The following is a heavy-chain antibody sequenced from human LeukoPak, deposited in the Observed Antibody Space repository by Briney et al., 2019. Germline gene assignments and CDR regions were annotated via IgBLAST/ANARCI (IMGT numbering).Heavy chain of an antibody. CDR3: ARDLFWTGFYYFDF. CDR1: GYTFTGYY. CDR2: IALNTGDT. J-gene: IGHJ4*02. V-gene: IGHV1-2*02. D-gene: IGHD3/OR15-3a*01. Sequence: ASVKVSCKPSGYTFTGYYMHWIRQAPGQRLEWMGWIALNTGDTHSAQKFHHRVTMTRDTSISTAYLELTRLTSDDTAVYYCARDLFWTGFYYFDFWGQGTLVTVSS.